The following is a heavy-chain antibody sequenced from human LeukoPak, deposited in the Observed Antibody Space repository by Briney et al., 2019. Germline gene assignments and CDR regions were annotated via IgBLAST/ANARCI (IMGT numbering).Heavy chain of an antibody. J-gene: IGHJ6*04. CDR2: IYHSGST. CDR1: GYSISSGYY. D-gene: IGHD3-9*01. V-gene: IGHV4-38-2*01. Sequence: SETLSLTCAVSGYSISSGYYWGWVRQPPGKGLEWIGSIYHSGSTYYNPSLKSRVTISVDTSKNQFSLKLSSVTAADTAVYYCARGLTRYYYGMVVWGKGTTVTVSS. CDR3: ARGLTRYYYGMVV.